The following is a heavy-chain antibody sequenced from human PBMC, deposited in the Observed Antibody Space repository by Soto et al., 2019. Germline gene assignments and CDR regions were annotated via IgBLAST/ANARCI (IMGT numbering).Heavy chain of an antibody. CDR3: ARDIVLVPAAISYYYGMDV. D-gene: IGHD2-2*02. J-gene: IGHJ6*02. V-gene: IGHV1-69*12. CDR1: GGTFSSYA. Sequence: QVQLVQSGAEVKKPGSSVKVSCKASGGTFSSYAISWVRQAPGQGLEWMGGIIPIFGTANYAQKFQGRVTITADESTSTAYMELSSLRSEDTAGYYCARDIVLVPAAISYYYGMDVWGQGTTVTVSS. CDR2: IIPIFGTA.